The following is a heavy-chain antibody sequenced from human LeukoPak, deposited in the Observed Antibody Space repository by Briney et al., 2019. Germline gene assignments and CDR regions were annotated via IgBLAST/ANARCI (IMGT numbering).Heavy chain of an antibody. Sequence: GGSLRLSCAASGFTFSDYYMSWIRQAPGKGLEWVSYISSSGSTIYYADSVKGRFTISRDNAKNSLYLQMNSLRAEDTAVYYCARDRAGTAYYYMDVWGKGTTVTVSS. V-gene: IGHV3-11*04. CDR3: ARDRAGTAYYYMDV. J-gene: IGHJ6*03. CDR2: ISSSGSTI. D-gene: IGHD1-1*01. CDR1: GFTFSDYY.